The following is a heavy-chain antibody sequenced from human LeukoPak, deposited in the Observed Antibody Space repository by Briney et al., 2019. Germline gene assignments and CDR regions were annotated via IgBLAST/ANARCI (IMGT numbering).Heavy chain of an antibody. CDR3: ARDSDYDSSGYYGPEGDYYYGMDV. V-gene: IGHV1-18*01. Sequence: ASVKVSCKASGYTFTSYGISWVRQAPGQGLEWMGWNSAYNGNTNYAQKLQGRVTMTTDTSTSTAYMELRSLRSDDTAVYYCARDSDYDSSGYYGPEGDYYYGMDVWGQGTTVTVSS. CDR2: NSAYNGNT. D-gene: IGHD3-22*01. J-gene: IGHJ6*02. CDR1: GYTFTSYG.